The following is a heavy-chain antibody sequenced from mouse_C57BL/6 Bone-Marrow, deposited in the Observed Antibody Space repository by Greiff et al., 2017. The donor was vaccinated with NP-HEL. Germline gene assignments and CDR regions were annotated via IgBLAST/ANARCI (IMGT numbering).Heavy chain of an antibody. J-gene: IGHJ1*03. V-gene: IGHV1-4*01. Sequence: QVQLQQSGAELARPGASVKMSCKASGYTFTSYTMHWVKQRPGQGLEWIGYINPSSGYTKYNQKFKDKATLTADKSSSTAYMQLSSLTSEDSAVYYCARSLYDYILGYFDVWGTGTTVTVAS. CDR3: ARSLYDYILGYFDV. D-gene: IGHD2-4*01. CDR2: INPSSGYT. CDR1: GYTFTSYT.